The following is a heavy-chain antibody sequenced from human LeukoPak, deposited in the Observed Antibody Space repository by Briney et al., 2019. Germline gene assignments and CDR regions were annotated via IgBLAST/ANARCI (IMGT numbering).Heavy chain of an antibody. D-gene: IGHD3-3*01. CDR2: ISGSGGST. CDR3: AKDPTYYDFWSANYFDY. CDR1: GFTFSSYA. J-gene: IGHJ4*02. V-gene: IGHV3-23*01. Sequence: PGASLRLSRAASGFTFSSYAMSWVRQAPGKGLEWVSAISGSGGSTYYADSVKGRFTISRDNSKNTLYLQMNSLRAEDTAVYYCAKDPTYYDFWSANYFDYWGQGTLVTVSS.